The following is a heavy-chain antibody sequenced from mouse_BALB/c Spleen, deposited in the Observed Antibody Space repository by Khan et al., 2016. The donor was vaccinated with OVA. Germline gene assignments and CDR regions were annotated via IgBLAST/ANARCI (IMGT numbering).Heavy chain of an antibody. Sequence: VQLKQSGPDLVKPGASVKMSCKASGYSFTGYYMNWVKQSHGKSLECIGRVNPNTGNTYYNQKFRGKAIFIVDTSSSTAYMELRSLTSEDSAVYYCARGYDFFAYWGQGTLVTVSA. D-gene: IGHD2-14*01. V-gene: IGHV1-26*01. CDR1: GYSFTGYY. J-gene: IGHJ3*01. CDR3: ARGYDFFAY. CDR2: VNPNTGNT.